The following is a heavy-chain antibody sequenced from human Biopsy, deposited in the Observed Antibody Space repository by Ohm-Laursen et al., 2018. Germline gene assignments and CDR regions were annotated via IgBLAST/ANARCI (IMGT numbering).Heavy chain of an antibody. V-gene: IGHV4-59*11. Sequence: GTPSLTWTVSGGSFTGHYWTWIRQPPGKGLEWIGHISHTGYTSYKSSLKSRVTISLDTSRKHFSLRLTSLAAADTAVYYCARGSNEYGGLYFPHWGQGTLVTVSS. D-gene: IGHD4-23*01. CDR2: ISHTGYT. CDR3: ARGSNEYGGLYFPH. CDR1: GGSFTGHY. J-gene: IGHJ1*01.